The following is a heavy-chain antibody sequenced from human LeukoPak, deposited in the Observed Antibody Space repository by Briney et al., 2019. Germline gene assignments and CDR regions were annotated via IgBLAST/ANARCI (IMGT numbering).Heavy chain of an antibody. J-gene: IGHJ4*02. CDR2: IFSSGNN. D-gene: IGHD3-16*01. CDR1: GGSISSSSYS. V-gene: IGHV4-61*02. CDR3: AREGGGFDY. Sequence: PSETLSLTCTVCGGSISSSSYSWSWIRQPAGKGLDWIGRIFSSGNNKYNPSLKSRVIMSVDTSKNQFSLKLTSVTAADTAVYYCAREGGGFDYWGQGTLVTVSS.